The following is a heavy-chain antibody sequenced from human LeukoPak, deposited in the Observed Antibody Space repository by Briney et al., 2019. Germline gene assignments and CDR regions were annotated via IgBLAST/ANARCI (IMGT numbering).Heavy chain of an antibody. Sequence: GGSRRLSCAAGGFSFSSDAMTWVRQAPGKGLEWVSGISGIGGSTYYADSVNGRFTISRENSKNTLYLQMNSLRAEDTAVYYCAKDGLPTSAPYSSSWLFDYWGQGTLVTVSS. CDR1: GFSFSSDA. J-gene: IGHJ4*02. CDR2: ISGIGGST. CDR3: AKDGLPTSAPYSSSWLFDY. V-gene: IGHV3-23*01. D-gene: IGHD6-13*01.